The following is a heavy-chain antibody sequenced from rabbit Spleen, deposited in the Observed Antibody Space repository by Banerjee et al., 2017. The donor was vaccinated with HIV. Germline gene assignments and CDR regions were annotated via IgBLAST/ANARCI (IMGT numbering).Heavy chain of an antibody. J-gene: IGHJ4*01. D-gene: IGHD1-1*01. CDR3: ARDLADIIGWNLDL. Sequence: QSLEESGGDLVKPGASLTLTCTASGFSFSSSYYMCWVRQAPGKGLEWIACIYNGDGSTYYASWAKGRFTISKTSSTTVTLQMTSLTAADTATYFCARDLADIIGWNLDLWGPGTLVTVS. CDR2: IYNGDGST. V-gene: IGHV1S40*01. CDR1: GFSFSSSYY.